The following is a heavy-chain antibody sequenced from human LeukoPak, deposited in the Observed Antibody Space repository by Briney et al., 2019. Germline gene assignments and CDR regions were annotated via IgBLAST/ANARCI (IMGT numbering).Heavy chain of an antibody. Sequence: PGESLRLSCAASGFTFSSYSVNWVRQAPGKGLEWVSYITADSGTTYYADSVKGRFTISRDNAKNSLYLQMNSLRDEDTAVYYCASRDYFDYWGQGTLVTVFS. CDR3: ASRDYFDY. CDR2: ITADSGTT. CDR1: GFTFSSYS. V-gene: IGHV3-48*02. J-gene: IGHJ4*02.